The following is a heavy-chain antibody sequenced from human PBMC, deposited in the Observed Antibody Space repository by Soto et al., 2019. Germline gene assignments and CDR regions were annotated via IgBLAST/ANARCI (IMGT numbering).Heavy chain of an antibody. CDR1: GGSISSYY. Sequence: PSETLSLTCTVSGGSISSYYWSWIRQPPGKGLEWIGYIYYSGSTNYNPSLKSRVTISVDTSKNQFSLKLSSVTAADTAVYYCARVMVRGATDYFDYWGQGTLVTVSS. CDR2: IYYSGST. V-gene: IGHV4-59*12. J-gene: IGHJ4*02. D-gene: IGHD3-10*01. CDR3: ARVMVRGATDYFDY.